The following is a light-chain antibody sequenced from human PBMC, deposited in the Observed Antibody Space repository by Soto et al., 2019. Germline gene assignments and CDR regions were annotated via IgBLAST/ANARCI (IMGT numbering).Light chain of an antibody. J-gene: IGLJ3*02. Sequence: QAVVTQPPSVSGAPGQRVTIPCTGRTSNIGAGYDVHWYQQFPGIVPKLLIYANTNRPSGVPDRFSASKSGATASLAITGLQAEDEADYSCQSYDSSVSGVVFGGGTKLTVL. CDR2: ANT. CDR3: QSYDSSVSGVV. CDR1: TSNIGAGYD. V-gene: IGLV1-40*03.